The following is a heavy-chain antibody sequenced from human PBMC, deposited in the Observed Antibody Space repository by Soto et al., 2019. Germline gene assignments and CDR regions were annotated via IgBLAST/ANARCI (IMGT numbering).Heavy chain of an antibody. CDR2: IIPIFGTA. CDR3: ASPSRGGSLGIHLWLREGYYYYYGMDV. V-gene: IGHV1-69*13. D-gene: IGHD5-18*01. Sequence: GASVKVSCKASGGTFSSYAISWVRQAPGQGLEWMGGIIPIFGTANYAQKFQGRVTITADESTSTAYMELSSLRSEDTAVYYCASPSRGGSLGIHLWLREGYYYYYGMDVWGQGTTVTVSS. CDR1: GGTFSSYA. J-gene: IGHJ6*02.